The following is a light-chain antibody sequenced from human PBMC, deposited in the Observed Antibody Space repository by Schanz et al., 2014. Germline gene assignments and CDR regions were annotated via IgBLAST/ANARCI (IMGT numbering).Light chain of an antibody. V-gene: IGKV3-11*01. CDR1: RSISGN. J-gene: IGKJ4*01. Sequence: EIVVTQSPATLALSPGERASLSCRASRSISGNLAWYQQKPGQAPRLLISGAFTRATGIPARFSGSGSGTEFTLTISSLEPEDFAVYYCQQRSNWPPRTFGGGTKVEIK. CDR2: GAF. CDR3: QQRSNWPPRT.